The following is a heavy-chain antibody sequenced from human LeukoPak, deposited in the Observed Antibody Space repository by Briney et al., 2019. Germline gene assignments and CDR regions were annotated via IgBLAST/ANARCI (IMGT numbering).Heavy chain of an antibody. CDR1: GFTFSSYA. Sequence: GGSLRLSCPAFGFTFSSYAMSWVRQAPGKGLEWVSAISGSGGSTYYADSVKGRFTISRDNSKNTLYLQMNSLRAEDTAVYYCAKDPLQVYYFDYWGQGTLVTVSS. CDR2: ISGSGGST. J-gene: IGHJ4*02. V-gene: IGHV3-23*01. D-gene: IGHD5/OR15-5a*01. CDR3: AKDPLQVYYFDY.